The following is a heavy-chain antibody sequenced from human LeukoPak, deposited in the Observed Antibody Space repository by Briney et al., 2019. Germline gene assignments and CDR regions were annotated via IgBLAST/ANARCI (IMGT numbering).Heavy chain of an antibody. CDR1: GGSFSGYY. Sequence: SETLSLTCAVYGGSFSGYYWSWIRQPPGKGLEWIGEINHSGSTNYNPSLKSRVTISVDTSKNQFSLKLSSVTAADTAVYFCARNRYYYGSGSYGVPNWFDPWGQGTLVTVSS. J-gene: IGHJ5*02. CDR3: ARNRYYYGSGSYGVPNWFDP. D-gene: IGHD3-10*01. V-gene: IGHV4-34*01. CDR2: INHSGST.